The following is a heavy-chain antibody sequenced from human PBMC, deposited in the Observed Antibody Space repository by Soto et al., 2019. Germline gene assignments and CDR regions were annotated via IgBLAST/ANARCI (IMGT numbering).Heavy chain of an antibody. CDR3: ARVYCSGGSCYTGNDYYYYYGMDV. D-gene: IGHD2-15*01. CDR2: ISYDGSNK. Sequence: QVQLVESGGGVVQPGRSLRLSCAASGFTFSSYAMHWVRQAPGKGLEWVAVISYDGSNKYYADSVKGRFTISRDNSKNTLYLQMNSLRAEDTAVYYCARVYCSGGSCYTGNDYYYYYGMDVWGQGTTVTVSS. CDR1: GFTFSSYA. V-gene: IGHV3-30-3*01. J-gene: IGHJ6*02.